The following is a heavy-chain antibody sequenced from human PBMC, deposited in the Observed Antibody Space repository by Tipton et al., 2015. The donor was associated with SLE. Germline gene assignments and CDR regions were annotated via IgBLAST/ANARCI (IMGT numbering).Heavy chain of an antibody. J-gene: IGHJ4*02. D-gene: IGHD1-1*01. CDR2: IRFDGTDK. CDR1: GFTFGSHW. CDR3: VKDFNWSFDY. V-gene: IGHV3-30*02. Sequence: SLRLSCAVSGFTFGSHWMHWVRQAPGKGLEWVAVIRFDGTDKYYPDSVKGRFACFRDNSKNTLYLQMSSLRVEDTAIYYCVKDFNWSFDYWGRGTLVTVSS.